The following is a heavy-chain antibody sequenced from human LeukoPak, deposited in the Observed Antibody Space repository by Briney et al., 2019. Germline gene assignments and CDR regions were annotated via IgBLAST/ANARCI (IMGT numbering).Heavy chain of an antibody. CDR1: GFTVSSNY. CDR2: IYSGGST. CDR3: ARDFAPHMGWDAFDI. J-gene: IGHJ3*02. V-gene: IGHV3-53*01. D-gene: IGHD2-21*01. Sequence: GGSLRLSCAASGFTVSSNYMSWVRQAPGKGLEWVSVIYSGGSTYYADSVKGRFTISRDNSKNTLYLQMNSLRAEDTAVYYCARDFAPHMGWDAFDIWGQGTMVTVSS.